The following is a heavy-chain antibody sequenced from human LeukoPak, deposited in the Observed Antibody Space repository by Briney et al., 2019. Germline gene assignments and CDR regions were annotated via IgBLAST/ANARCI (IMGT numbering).Heavy chain of an antibody. D-gene: IGHD2-15*01. CDR3: ARFLGGPAYFDY. J-gene: IGHJ4*02. V-gene: IGHV3-66*02. CDR1: GFTVSSNY. CDR2: IYSGGSK. Sequence: GGSLRLSCAASGFTVSSNYMSWVRQAPGKGLEWVSVIYSGGSKYYADSVKGRFTISRDNSKNTLYLQMNSLRAEDTAVYYCARFLGGPAYFDYWGQGTLVTVSS.